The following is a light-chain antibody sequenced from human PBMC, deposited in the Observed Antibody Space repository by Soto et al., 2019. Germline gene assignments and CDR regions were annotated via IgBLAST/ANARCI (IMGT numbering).Light chain of an antibody. J-gene: IGKJ1*01. CDR3: QQYDNLPPTWT. CDR1: QSISSY. CDR2: AAS. V-gene: IGKV1-39*01. Sequence: DIQMTQSPSSLSASVGDRVTITCLASQSISSYLNWYQQKPGKAPKLLIYAASSLQSGVPSRFSGSGSGTDFTLTISNLQPEDIATYYCQQYDNLPPTWTFGQGTKVDIK.